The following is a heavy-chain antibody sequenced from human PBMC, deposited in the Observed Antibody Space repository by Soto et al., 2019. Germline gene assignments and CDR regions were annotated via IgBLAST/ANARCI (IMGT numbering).Heavy chain of an antibody. Sequence: SETLSLTCTVSGGSVSSARHYWSWIRQPPGKGLEWIGNIFYSGSTNYSPSLKSRLTISLDTSKNQFSLKLSSVTAADTAVYYCARTYVWGSYRYFDYWGQGTLVTVSS. D-gene: IGHD3-16*02. CDR3: ARTYVWGSYRYFDY. CDR2: IFYSGST. J-gene: IGHJ4*02. V-gene: IGHV4-61*01. CDR1: GGSVSSARHY.